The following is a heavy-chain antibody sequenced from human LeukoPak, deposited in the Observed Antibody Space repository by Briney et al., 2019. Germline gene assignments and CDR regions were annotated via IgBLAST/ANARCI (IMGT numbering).Heavy chain of an antibody. CDR2: IKQDGSEK. CDR1: GFTFSSYW. CDR3: ARGSGDRFWVY. V-gene: IGHV3-7*01. Sequence: GGSLRLSCAASGFTFSSYWMSWVRQAPGKGLEWVANIKQDGSEKYYVDSVKGRFTNSRDNAKNSLYLQMNSLRAEDTAVYYCARGSGDRFWVYWGQGTLVTVSS. J-gene: IGHJ4*02. D-gene: IGHD3-10*01.